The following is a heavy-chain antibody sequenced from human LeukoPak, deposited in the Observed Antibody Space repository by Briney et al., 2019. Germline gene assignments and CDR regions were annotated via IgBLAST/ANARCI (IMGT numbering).Heavy chain of an antibody. Sequence: GALRLSCAASGFTFSSYAMSWVRQAPGKGLEWVSAISGSGGSTYYADSVKGRFTISRDNSKNTLYLQMNSLRAEDTAVYYCAKDSHNWNDLGGHDYWGQGTLVTVSS. V-gene: IGHV3-23*01. D-gene: IGHD1-20*01. J-gene: IGHJ4*02. CDR3: AKDSHNWNDLGGHDY. CDR1: GFTFSSYA. CDR2: ISGSGGST.